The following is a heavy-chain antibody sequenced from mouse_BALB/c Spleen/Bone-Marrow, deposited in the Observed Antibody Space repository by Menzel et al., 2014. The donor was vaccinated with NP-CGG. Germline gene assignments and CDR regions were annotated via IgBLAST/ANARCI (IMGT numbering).Heavy chain of an antibody. CDR3: ARYDYGVYFDY. CDR1: GFNIKDTY. J-gene: IGHJ2*01. CDR2: IDPANGNT. V-gene: IGHV14-3*02. D-gene: IGHD2-4*01. Sequence: EVKLVESGAELVKPGASVKLSCTASGFNIKDTYMHWVKQRPEQGLEWIGRIDPANGNTKYDPKFQGKATITEDTSSNTAYLQLSSLTSEDTAVYYCARYDYGVYFDYWGQGTTLTVSS.